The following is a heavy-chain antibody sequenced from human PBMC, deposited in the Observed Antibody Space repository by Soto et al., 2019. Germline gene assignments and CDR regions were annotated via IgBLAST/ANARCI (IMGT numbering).Heavy chain of an antibody. V-gene: IGHV3-21*01. D-gene: IGHD3-22*01. J-gene: IGHJ4*02. CDR1: GFTFSSYS. Sequence: EVQLVESGGGLVKPGGSLRLSCAASGFTFSSYSMNWVRQAAGKGLEWVSSISSSSSYIYYADSVKGRFTISRDNAKNSLYLHMNSLRAEDTAVYYCAREGSSGGRYYFDSWGQGTLVTVSS. CDR3: AREGSSGGRYYFDS. CDR2: ISSSSSYI.